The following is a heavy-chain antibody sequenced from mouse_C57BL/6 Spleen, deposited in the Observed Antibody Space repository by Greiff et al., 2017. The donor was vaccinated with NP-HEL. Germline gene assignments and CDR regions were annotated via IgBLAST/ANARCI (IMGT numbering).Heavy chain of an antibody. CDR2: IYPGSGST. V-gene: IGHV1-55*01. D-gene: IGHD1-1*01. CDR3: ASRYYYGSSWYAMDY. J-gene: IGHJ4*01. CDR1: GYTFTSYW. Sequence: QVQLKQPGAELVKPGASVKMSCKASGYTFTSYWITWVKQRPGQGLEWIGDIYPGSGSTNYNEKFKSKATLTVDTSSSTAYMQLSSLTSEDSAVYYCASRYYYGSSWYAMDYWGQGTSVTVSS.